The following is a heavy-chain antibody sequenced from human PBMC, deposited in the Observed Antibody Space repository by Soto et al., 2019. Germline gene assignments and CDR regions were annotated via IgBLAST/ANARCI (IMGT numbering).Heavy chain of an antibody. CDR1: GFTFSSYG. V-gene: IGHV3-33*01. CDR3: ARGRSRLVRQYYFDY. J-gene: IGHJ4*02. D-gene: IGHD6-19*01. Sequence: QVQLVESGGGVVQPGRSLRLCCAASGFTFSSYGMHWVRQAPGKGLEWVAVIWYDGSNKYYADSVKGRFTISRDNSKNTLYLQMNSLRAEDTAVYYCARGRSRLVRQYYFDYSGQGTLVTVSS. CDR2: IWYDGSNK.